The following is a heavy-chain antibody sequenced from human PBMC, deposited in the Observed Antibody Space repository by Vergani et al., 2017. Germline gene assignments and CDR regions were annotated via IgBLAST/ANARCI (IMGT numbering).Heavy chain of an antibody. J-gene: IGHJ6*03. CDR3: AKDPRYFDWLGFPYMDV. CDR2: ISYDGSNK. D-gene: IGHD3-9*01. V-gene: IGHV3-30*04. Sequence: QVQLVESGGGVVQPGRSLRLSCAASGFTFSSYAMHWVRQAPGKGLEWVAVISYDGSNKYYADSVKGRFTISRDNSKNTLYLQMNSLRAEDTAVYYCAKDPRYFDWLGFPYMDVWGKGTTVTVSS. CDR1: GFTFSSYA.